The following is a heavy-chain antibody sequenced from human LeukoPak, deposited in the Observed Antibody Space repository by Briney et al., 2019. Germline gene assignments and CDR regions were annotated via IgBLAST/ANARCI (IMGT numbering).Heavy chain of an antibody. Sequence: ASVKVSCKASGYTFTGYYMHWVRQAPGQGLEWMGWINPNSGGTNYAQKFQGRVTMTRDTSISTAYMELSRLRSDDTAVYYCARGSGGLNYDILAGYSPNPPYFDYWGQGVLVTVSS. J-gene: IGHJ4*02. CDR3: ARGSGGLNYDILAGYSPNPPYFDY. CDR1: GYTFTGYY. CDR2: INPNSGGT. V-gene: IGHV1-2*02. D-gene: IGHD3-9*01.